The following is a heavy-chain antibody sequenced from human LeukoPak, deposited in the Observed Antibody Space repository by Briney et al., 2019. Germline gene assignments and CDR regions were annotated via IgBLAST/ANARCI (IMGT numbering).Heavy chain of an antibody. CDR2: INPNSGGT. CDR1: GYTFTGYF. V-gene: IGHV1-2*02. Sequence: GASVKVSCKASGYTFTGYFMHWVRQAPGQGLEWMGGINPNSGGTNYAQKFQGRVTMTRDTSISTAYMELSRLTSDDTAVYYCARDILTDDAFDIWGQGTMVTVSS. D-gene: IGHD7-27*01. J-gene: IGHJ3*02. CDR3: ARDILTDDAFDI.